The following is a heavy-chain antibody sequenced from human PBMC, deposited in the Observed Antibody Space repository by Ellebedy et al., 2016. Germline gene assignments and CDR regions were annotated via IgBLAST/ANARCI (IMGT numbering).Heavy chain of an antibody. Sequence: SLKISXAASGFTFDDYAMHWVRQALGKGLEWVSGISWNSGSIGYADSVKGRFTISRDNAKNSLYLQMNSLRTEDTALYYCAKDISAVAGTTPPYNYYGLDVWGQGTTVTVSS. CDR2: ISWNSGSI. CDR1: GFTFDDYA. V-gene: IGHV3-9*01. J-gene: IGHJ6*02. CDR3: AKDISAVAGTTPPYNYYGLDV. D-gene: IGHD6-19*01.